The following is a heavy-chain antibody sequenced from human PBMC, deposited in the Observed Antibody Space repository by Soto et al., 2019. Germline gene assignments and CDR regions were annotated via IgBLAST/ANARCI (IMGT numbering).Heavy chain of an antibody. J-gene: IGHJ4*02. CDR2: ISSSSSYI. CDR1: GFTFGSFT. D-gene: IGHD3-16*01. Sequence: EVHLVEAGGGLVKPGESLTLSCAASGFTFGSFTLNWVRQAPGKGLEWVSSISSSSSYIYYAESAKGRFTISRDNARSTLYLQTNSLRLDDTAVYFCARDGLTFGGDWGQGTLVAVSS. CDR3: ARDGLTFGGD. V-gene: IGHV3-21*06.